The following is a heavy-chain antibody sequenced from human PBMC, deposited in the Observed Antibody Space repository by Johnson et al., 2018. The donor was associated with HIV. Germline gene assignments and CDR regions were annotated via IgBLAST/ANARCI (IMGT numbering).Heavy chain of an antibody. J-gene: IGHJ3*02. Sequence: VQLVESGGCVVRPGGSLRLSCAASGFTFDDYGMSWVRQAPGKGLEWVSGINWNGGSTGYADSVKGRFTISRDNAKNSLYLQMNSLRAEATALYYCARDTYCVTYYYDSNGRRTDASDIWGQGTMVTVSS. CDR2: INWNGGST. CDR3: ARDTYCVTYYYDSNGRRTDASDI. CDR1: GFTFDDYG. D-gene: IGHD3-22*01. V-gene: IGHV3-20*04.